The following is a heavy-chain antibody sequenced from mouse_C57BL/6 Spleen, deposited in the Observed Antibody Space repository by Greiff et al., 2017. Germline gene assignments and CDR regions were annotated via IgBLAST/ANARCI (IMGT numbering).Heavy chain of an antibody. Sequence: QVQLKQSGPELVKPGASVKISCKASGYAFSSSWMNWVKQRPGKGLEWIGRIYPGDGDTNYNGKFKGKATRTADKSSSTAYMQLSSLTSEDSAVYFCARSTVYLYFDVWGTGTTVTVSS. J-gene: IGHJ1*03. D-gene: IGHD1-1*01. CDR2: IYPGDGDT. CDR3: ARSTVYLYFDV. V-gene: IGHV1-82*01. CDR1: GYAFSSSW.